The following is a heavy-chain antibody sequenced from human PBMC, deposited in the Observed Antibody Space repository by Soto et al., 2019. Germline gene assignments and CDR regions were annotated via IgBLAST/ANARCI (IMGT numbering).Heavy chain of an antibody. J-gene: IGHJ4*02. V-gene: IGHV4-30-4*01. Sequence: TSETLSLTCTVSGGSISSGDYYWSWIRQPPGKGLEWIGYIYYGGSTYYNPSLQSRVTISVDRSKNQFSLKLSSVTAADTAVYYCAAGGGLPRYYWGQGTLVTVSS. CDR2: IYYGGST. CDR1: GGSISSGDYY. D-gene: IGHD5-12*01. CDR3: AAGGGLPRYY.